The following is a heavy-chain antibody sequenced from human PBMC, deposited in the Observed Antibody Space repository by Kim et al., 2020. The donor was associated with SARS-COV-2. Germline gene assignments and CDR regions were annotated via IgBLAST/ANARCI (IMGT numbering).Heavy chain of an antibody. J-gene: IGHJ5*02. CDR3: ARVRAITMVREKGGWFDP. CDR1: GYTFTGYY. V-gene: IGHV1-2*06. Sequence: ASVKVSCKASGYTFTGYYMHWVRQAPGQGLEWMGRINPNSGGTNYAQKFQGRVTMTRDTSISTAYMELSRLRSDDTAVYYCARVRAITMVREKGGWFDPWGQGTLVTVSS. D-gene: IGHD3-10*01. CDR2: INPNSGGT.